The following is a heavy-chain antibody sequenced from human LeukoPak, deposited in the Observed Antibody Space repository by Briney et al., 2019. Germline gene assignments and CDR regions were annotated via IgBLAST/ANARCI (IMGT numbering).Heavy chain of an antibody. CDR2: ISAYNGNT. Sequence: ASVKVSCKASGYTFTSYSITWVRQGPGQGLELMGWISAYNGNTNYAQKLQGRVTMTTDTSTSTAYMELRSLRSDDTAVYYCARLPVTLEDRDFWSGSSWFDPWGQGTVVSVS. CDR1: GYTFTSYS. CDR3: ARLPVTLEDRDFWSGSSWFDP. D-gene: IGHD3-3*01. V-gene: IGHV1-18*01. J-gene: IGHJ5*02.